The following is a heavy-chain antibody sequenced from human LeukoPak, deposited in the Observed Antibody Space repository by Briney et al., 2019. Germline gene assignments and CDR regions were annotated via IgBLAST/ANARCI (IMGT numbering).Heavy chain of an antibody. D-gene: IGHD6-19*01. V-gene: IGHV3-30*04. J-gene: IGHJ4*02. CDR2: ISYDGSNK. CDR3: ARGDSSGPFDY. CDR1: GFTFSSYA. Sequence: GGSLRLSCAASGFTFSSYAMHWVRQAPGKGLEWVAVISYDGSNKYYADSVKGRFTISRDNSKNTLYLQMNSLRAEDTAVYYCARGDSSGPFDYWGQGTLVTVSS.